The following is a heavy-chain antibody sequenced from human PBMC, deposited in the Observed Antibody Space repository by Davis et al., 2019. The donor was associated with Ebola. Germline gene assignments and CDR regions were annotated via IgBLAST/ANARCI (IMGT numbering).Heavy chain of an antibody. CDR2: LGTSADT. Sequence: GESLKISCAASGFIFSSYVMSWVRHAPGKGLEWVSTLGTSADTYYAESVKGRFTISSDNSKNTLHLQMNSLRVEDTAIYYCAKDTTNVWFDVWGQGTMVTVSS. D-gene: IGHD1-26*01. V-gene: IGHV3-23*01. CDR3: AKDTTNVWFDV. J-gene: IGHJ3*01. CDR1: GFIFSSYV.